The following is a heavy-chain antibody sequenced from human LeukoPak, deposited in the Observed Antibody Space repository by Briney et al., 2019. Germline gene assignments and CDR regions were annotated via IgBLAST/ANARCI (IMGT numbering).Heavy chain of an antibody. CDR1: GFTFSSYA. J-gene: IGHJ6*02. D-gene: IGHD3-10*01. Sequence: GGSLRLSCAASGFTFSSYAMHWVRQAPGKGLEYVSAISSNGDSTYYANSAKGRFTISRDNSKNTLYLQMGSLRPEDMAVYYCARARMPSGDLYYYGMDVWGQGTTVTVSS. CDR2: ISSNGDST. V-gene: IGHV3-64*01. CDR3: ARARMPSGDLYYYGMDV.